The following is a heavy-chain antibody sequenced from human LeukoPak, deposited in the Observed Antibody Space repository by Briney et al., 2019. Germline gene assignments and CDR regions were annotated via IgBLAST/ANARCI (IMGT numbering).Heavy chain of an antibody. Sequence: PGRSLRLSCAASGFTFSSYWMSWVRQAPGKGLEWVANINQDGSEKYYVDSVKGRFTISRDNAKNSLYLQMNSLRAEDTAVYYCARVISSGYYEFHYYYYMDVWGKGTTVTISS. CDR3: ARVISSGYYEFHYYYYMDV. J-gene: IGHJ6*03. V-gene: IGHV3-7*01. D-gene: IGHD3-22*01. CDR1: GFTFSSYW. CDR2: INQDGSEK.